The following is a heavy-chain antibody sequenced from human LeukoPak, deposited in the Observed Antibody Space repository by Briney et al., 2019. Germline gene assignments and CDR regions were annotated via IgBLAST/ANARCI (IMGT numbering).Heavy chain of an antibody. J-gene: IGHJ4*02. Sequence: GGSLRLSCAASECTFSNYEMTWVRKAPGKGLEWVSYISSSGSTVYYADSVKGRFTISRDNAKNSLYLQMNSLRAEDTAVYYCARDLSSGWYLSSASYYFDYWGQGTLVTVSS. CDR1: ECTFSNYE. CDR2: ISSSGSTV. V-gene: IGHV3-48*03. D-gene: IGHD6-19*01. CDR3: ARDLSSGWYLSSASYYFDY.